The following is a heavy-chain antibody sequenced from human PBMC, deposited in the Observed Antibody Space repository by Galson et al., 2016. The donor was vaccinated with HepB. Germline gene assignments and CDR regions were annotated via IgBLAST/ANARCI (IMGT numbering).Heavy chain of an antibody. J-gene: IGHJ4*02. V-gene: IGHV3-74*01. CDR1: GFTFSSHW. CDR2: INSDESGT. CDR3: VVSSGWRPEFDY. D-gene: IGHD6-19*01. Sequence: SLRLSCAASGFTFSSHWMHWVRQAPGKGLEWVSRINSDESGTTYADSVKGRFTISRDNSKNTLYLQMNSLRAEDTAVYYCVVSSGWRPEFDYWGQGTLVTVSS.